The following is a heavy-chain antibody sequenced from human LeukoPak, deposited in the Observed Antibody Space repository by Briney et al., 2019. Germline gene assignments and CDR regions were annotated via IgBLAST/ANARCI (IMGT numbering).Heavy chain of an antibody. CDR3: AKDEYYYGSGSYYNFGY. CDR2: ITYSDGRT. Sequence: GGSLRLSCAASGFTFSSYGMSWVRQVPGKGLEWVSAITYSDGRTYYADSVKGRFTISRDNSKNTLYLQMNSLRAEDTAVYYCAKDEYYYGSGSYYNFGYWGQGTLVTVSS. D-gene: IGHD3-10*01. J-gene: IGHJ4*02. CDR1: GFTFSSYG. V-gene: IGHV3-23*01.